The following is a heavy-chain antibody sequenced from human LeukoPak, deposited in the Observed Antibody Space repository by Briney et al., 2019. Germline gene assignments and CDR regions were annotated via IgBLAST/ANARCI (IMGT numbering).Heavy chain of an antibody. J-gene: IGHJ3*02. CDR1: GGSISSSSYY. Sequence: SETLSLTCTVSGGSISSSSYYWGWIRQPPGEGLEWIGSIYYSGSTYYNPSLKSRVTISVDTSKNQFSLKLSSVTAADTAVYYCASRYSSGFDIWGQGTMVTVSS. D-gene: IGHD6-19*01. CDR2: IYYSGST. V-gene: IGHV4-39*01. CDR3: ASRYSSGFDI.